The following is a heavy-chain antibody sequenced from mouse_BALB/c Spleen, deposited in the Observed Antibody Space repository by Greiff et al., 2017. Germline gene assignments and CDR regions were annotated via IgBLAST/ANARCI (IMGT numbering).Heavy chain of an antibody. CDR3: TRSDGSWYFDV. CDR2: IYPGSGST. J-gene: IGHJ1*01. Sequence: LQQPGSELVRPGASVKLSCKASGYTFTSYWMHWVKQRPGQGLEWIGNIYPGSGSTNYDEKFKSKATLTVDTSSSTAYMQLSSLTSEDSAVYYCTRSDGSWYFDVWGAGTTVTVSS. D-gene: IGHD2-3*01. V-gene: IGHV1S22*01. CDR1: GYTFTSYW.